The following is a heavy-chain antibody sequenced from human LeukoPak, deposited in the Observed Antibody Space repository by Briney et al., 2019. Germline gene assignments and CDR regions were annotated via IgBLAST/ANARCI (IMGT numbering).Heavy chain of an antibody. V-gene: IGHV3-48*04. Sequence: PGGSLRLSCAASGFTFSSYSMNWVRQAPGKGLVWVSYISSSGSTIYYADSVKGRFTISRDNAKNSLYLQMNSLRAEDTAVYYCAREYGSYRYFDYWGQGTLVTVSS. CDR3: AREYGSYRYFDY. D-gene: IGHD1-26*01. J-gene: IGHJ4*02. CDR1: GFTFSSYS. CDR2: ISSSGSTI.